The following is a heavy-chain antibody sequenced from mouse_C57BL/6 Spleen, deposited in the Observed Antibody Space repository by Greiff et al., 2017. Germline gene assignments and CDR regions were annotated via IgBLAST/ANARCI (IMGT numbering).Heavy chain of an antibody. CDR2: INPGSGGT. V-gene: IGHV1-54*01. D-gene: IGHD4-1*01. J-gene: IGHJ4*01. CDR3: ARGNWDYAMDY. Sequence: QVQLQQSGAELVRPGPSVQVSCKASGYAFTNSLIEWVKQRPGQGLEWIGVINPGSGGTNYNEKFKGKATLTADKSSSTAYMQLSSLTSEDSAVYFCARGNWDYAMDYWGQGTSGTVSS. CDR1: GYAFTNSL.